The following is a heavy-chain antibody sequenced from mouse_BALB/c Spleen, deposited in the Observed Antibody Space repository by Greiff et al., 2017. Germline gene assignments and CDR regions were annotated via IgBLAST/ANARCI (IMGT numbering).Heavy chain of an antibody. CDR1: GFTFSDYG. J-gene: IGHJ4*01. D-gene: IGHD2-2*01. V-gene: IGHV5-15*02. CDR3: ARDGYDGAMDY. CDR2: ISNLAYSI. Sequence: EVQVVESGGGLVQPGGSRKLSCAASGFTFSDYGMAWVRQAPGKGPEWVAFISNLAYSIYYADTVTGRFTISRENAKNTLYLEMSSLRSEDTAMYYCARDGYDGAMDYWGQGTSVTVSS.